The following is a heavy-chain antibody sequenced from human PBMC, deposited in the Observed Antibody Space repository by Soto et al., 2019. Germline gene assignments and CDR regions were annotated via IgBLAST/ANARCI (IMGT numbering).Heavy chain of an antibody. J-gene: IGHJ4*02. D-gene: IGHD3-10*01. CDR3: ARGTGASDYYFDY. V-gene: IGHV4-59*02. Sequence: SETLSLTCSVSGGSVSSYWWSWIRQPPGKGLEWIGYIYYTGSTNYSPSLKGRVTISLDASKSQFSLKLTSVTAADTAVYHCARGTGASDYYFDYWGPGTLVTVYS. CDR2: IYYTGST. CDR1: GGSVSSYW.